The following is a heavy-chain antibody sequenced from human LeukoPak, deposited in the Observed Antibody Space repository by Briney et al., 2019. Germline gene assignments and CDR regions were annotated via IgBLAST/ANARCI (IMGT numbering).Heavy chain of an antibody. J-gene: IGHJ4*02. Sequence: GGSLRLSCAASGFTFSSYWMHWVRQAPGKRLVWVSRINSDGSSTSYADSVKGRFTISRDNSKNTLYLQMNSLRAEDTAVYYCARDPFGFWSGYWDYWGQGTLVTVSS. D-gene: IGHD3-3*01. CDR3: ARDPFGFWSGYWDY. CDR2: INSDGSST. V-gene: IGHV3-74*01. CDR1: GFTFSSYW.